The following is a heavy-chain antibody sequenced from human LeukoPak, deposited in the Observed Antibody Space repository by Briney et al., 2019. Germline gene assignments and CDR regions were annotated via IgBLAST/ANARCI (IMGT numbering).Heavy chain of an antibody. V-gene: IGHV4-34*01. J-gene: IGHJ6*02. CDR2: INDYTGNT. CDR3: ARGRIAKIVVVHSFHYGMDV. D-gene: IGHD3-22*01. CDR1: GGAFTDYF. Sequence: SETLSLTCDVFGGAFTDYFWTWIRQSPGKGLEWIGEINDYTGNTNYNPSLNSRVSISLEKSKNQFSLELRSVTAADTAVYYCARGRIAKIVVVHSFHYGMDVWGQGTTVTVSS.